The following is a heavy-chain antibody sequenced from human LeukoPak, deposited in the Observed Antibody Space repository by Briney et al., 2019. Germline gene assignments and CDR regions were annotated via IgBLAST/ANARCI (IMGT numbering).Heavy chain of an antibody. CDR3: ARSISGLGD. V-gene: IGHV6-1*01. D-gene: IGHD3-16*01. CDR2: TYYRSRWYN. Sequence: QTLSLTFAISGYSVSSNSAAWNWIRQSPSRGLDWLGRTYYRSRWYNDYAVSVKGRITISADTSKNQFSLQLNSVTPEDTAVYYCARSISGLGDWGQGTLVTVSS. CDR1: GYSVSSNSAA. J-gene: IGHJ4*02.